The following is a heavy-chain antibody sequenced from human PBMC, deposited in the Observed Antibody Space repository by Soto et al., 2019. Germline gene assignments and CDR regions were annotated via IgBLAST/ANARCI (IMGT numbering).Heavy chain of an antibody. D-gene: IGHD6-13*01. CDR2: ISYDGSNK. CDR1: GFTFSSYA. J-gene: IGHJ6*02. Sequence: GGSLRLSCAASGFTFSSYAMHWVRQAPGKGLEWVAVISYDGSNKYYADSVKGRFTISRDNSKNTLYLQMNSLRAEDTAVYYCAREGYSSSWRFYYYYGMDVWGQGITVTVSS. CDR3: AREGYSSSWRFYYYYGMDV. V-gene: IGHV3-30-3*01.